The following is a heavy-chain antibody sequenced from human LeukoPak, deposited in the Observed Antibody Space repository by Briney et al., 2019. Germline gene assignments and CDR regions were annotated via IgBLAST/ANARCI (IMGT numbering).Heavy chain of an antibody. J-gene: IGHJ3*02. CDR3: ASPVGATTVRAFDI. V-gene: IGHV3-33*08. CDR2: IWYDGSIK. CDR1: GFTFSSYN. Sequence: PGGSLRLSCAASGFTFSSYNMNWVRQAPGKGLEWVAVIWYDGSIKYYADSVKGRFTISRDNPKNTLYLQMNSLRAEDTAVYYCASPVGATTVRAFDIWGQGTMVTVSS. D-gene: IGHD1-26*01.